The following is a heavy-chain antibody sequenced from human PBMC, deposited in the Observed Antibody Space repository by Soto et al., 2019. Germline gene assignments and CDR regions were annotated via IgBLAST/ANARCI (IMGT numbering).Heavy chain of an antibody. CDR1: GYTFSSFA. Sequence: QVQLVQSGAEVKKPGASVKLSCKASGYTFSSFAMHWVRQAPGQGLEWVGWINAGNGNTKSSQKFQDRLTITRDTSASTVYMDLRSLTSEDTAVYYCARGGNIVVVVADYGIDVWGQVTTVTVSS. J-gene: IGHJ6*02. CDR3: ARGGNIVVVVADYGIDV. D-gene: IGHD2-15*01. V-gene: IGHV1-3*01. CDR2: INAGNGNT.